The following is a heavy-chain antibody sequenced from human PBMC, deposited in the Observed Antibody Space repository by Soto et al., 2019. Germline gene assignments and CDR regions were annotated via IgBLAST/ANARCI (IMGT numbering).Heavy chain of an antibody. D-gene: IGHD2-15*01. Sequence: QVQLQESGPGLVKPSQTLSLTCTVSGGSISSGDYYWSWIRQPPGKGLEWIGYIYYSGSTYYNPSLKSRVTLSVDTSNNQLSLTLSPVTAADTAVYYCARGNPRDNYYDCGMDVWGQVPTVTVSS. CDR1: GGSISSGDYY. CDR3: ARGNPRDNYYDCGMDV. J-gene: IGHJ6*02. CDR2: IYYSGST. V-gene: IGHV4-30-4*01.